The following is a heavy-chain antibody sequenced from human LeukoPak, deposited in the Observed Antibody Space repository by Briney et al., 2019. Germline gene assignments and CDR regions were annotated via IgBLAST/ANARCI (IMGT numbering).Heavy chain of an antibody. CDR2: IYPGDSDT. D-gene: IGHD6-13*01. Sequence: GESLKISCQGSGYKFTTYWIGWVRQMPGKDLEWMGIIYPGDSDTKYSPSFQGQVTISADKSISTAYLQWSSLKASDTAMYYCASPIAAADGSLDYWGQGTLVTVSS. CDR3: ASPIAAADGSLDY. J-gene: IGHJ4*02. V-gene: IGHV5-51*01. CDR1: GYKFTTYW.